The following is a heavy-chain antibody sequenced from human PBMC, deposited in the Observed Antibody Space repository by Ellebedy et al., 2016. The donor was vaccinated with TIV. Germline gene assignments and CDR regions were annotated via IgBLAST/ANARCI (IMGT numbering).Heavy chain of an antibody. D-gene: IGHD3-10*01. CDR2: IYYSGST. V-gene: IGHV4-61*01. J-gene: IGHJ4*02. CDR1: GGSVSSGSSY. CDR3: PRGGSYGSGSYYWRY. Sequence: SETLSLTXTVSGGSVSSGSSYWSWIRQPPGKGLEWIGYIYYSGSTNYNPSLKSRVTISVDTSKNQFFLKLSSVTAADTAVYYCPRGGSYGSGSYYWRYWGQGTLVTVSS.